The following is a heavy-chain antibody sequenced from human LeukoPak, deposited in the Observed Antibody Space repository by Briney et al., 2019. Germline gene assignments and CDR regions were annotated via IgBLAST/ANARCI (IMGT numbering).Heavy chain of an antibody. CDR2: IFYSGTT. Sequence: SETLSLTCTVSGGSISNPSHYWVWIRQSPGKGLEWIGSIFYSGTTYYNPSLKSRVTISVDTSKNQFSLKLSSVTAADTAVYYCARLTPAGYYYMDVWGKGSTVTVSS. CDR1: GGSISNPSHY. D-gene: IGHD4-11*01. J-gene: IGHJ6*03. CDR3: ARLTPAGYYYMDV. V-gene: IGHV4-39*01.